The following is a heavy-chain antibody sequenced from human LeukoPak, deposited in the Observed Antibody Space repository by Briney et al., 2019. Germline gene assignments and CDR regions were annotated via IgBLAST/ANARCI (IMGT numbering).Heavy chain of an antibody. V-gene: IGHV3-23*01. CDR3: AKDLVKAVDGTGDY. CDR2: ISSSGGST. CDR1: GFTFSNYA. Sequence: GGSLRLSCAASGFTFSNYAMSWVRQAPGKGLEWVSTISSSGGSTYYADSVKGRFTISRDNSKNMLFLQMNSLRREDTAVYYCAKDLVKAVDGTGDYWGQGTLVTVSA. J-gene: IGHJ4*02. D-gene: IGHD6-19*01.